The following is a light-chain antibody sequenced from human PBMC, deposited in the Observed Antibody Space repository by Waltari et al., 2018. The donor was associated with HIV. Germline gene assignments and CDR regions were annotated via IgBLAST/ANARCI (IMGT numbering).Light chain of an antibody. CDR2: EVS. J-gene: IGLJ1*01. CDR3: NSYVGSNNYI. CDR1: SRDVGGYNY. V-gene: IGLV2-8*01. Sequence: QSALTQPPSASGSPGPSVTIACPGTSRDVGGYNYVSWYHHHPGKAPKLMIYEVSKRPSGVPDRFSGSKSGNTASLTVSGLQAEDEADYYCNSYVGSNNYIFGTGTKVTVL.